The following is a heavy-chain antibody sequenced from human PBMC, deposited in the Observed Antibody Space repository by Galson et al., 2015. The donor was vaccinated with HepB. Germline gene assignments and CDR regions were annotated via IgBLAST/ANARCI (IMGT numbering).Heavy chain of an antibody. Sequence: SLRLSCAASGFTFSSYSMNWARQAPGKGLEWVSSISSSSSYIYYADSVKGRFTISRDNAKNSLYLQMNSLRAEDTAVYYCARDLLRSSTSCYGYWGQGTLVTVSS. CDR3: ARDLLRSSTSCYGY. J-gene: IGHJ4*02. V-gene: IGHV3-21*01. CDR2: ISSSSSYI. D-gene: IGHD2-2*01. CDR1: GFTFSSYS.